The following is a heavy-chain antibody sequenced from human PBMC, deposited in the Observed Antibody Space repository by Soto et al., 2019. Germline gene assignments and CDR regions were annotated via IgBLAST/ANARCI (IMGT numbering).Heavy chain of an antibody. D-gene: IGHD6-13*01. Sequence: QVQLQQRGAGLLKPSETLSLTCADYGGSFSGYYWGWIRQPPGKGLGWLGEINHSGSTNYNPSLKSRVTLSVDTSKNQFSLKLSSVTAADTSVYYCARGWVYSSSWYYYYYGMDVWGQGTTVTVSS. CDR2: INHSGST. V-gene: IGHV4-34*01. J-gene: IGHJ6*02. CDR3: ARGWVYSSSWYYYYYGMDV. CDR1: GGSFSGYY.